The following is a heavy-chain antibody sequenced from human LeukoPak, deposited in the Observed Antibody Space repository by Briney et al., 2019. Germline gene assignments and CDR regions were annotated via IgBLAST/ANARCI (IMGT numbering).Heavy chain of an antibody. J-gene: IGHJ4*02. Sequence: SQTLSLTCAISGDSVSSNSAAWNWIRQSPSRGLEWLGRTYYRSKWYNDYAVSVKSRITINPDTSKNQFSLQLNSVTPEDTAVYYCARGRHYYGSGSYYNHRRSRFDYWGQGTLVTVSS. D-gene: IGHD3-10*01. CDR3: ARGRHYYGSGSYYNHRRSRFDY. V-gene: IGHV6-1*01. CDR2: TYYRSKWYN. CDR1: GDSVSSNSAA.